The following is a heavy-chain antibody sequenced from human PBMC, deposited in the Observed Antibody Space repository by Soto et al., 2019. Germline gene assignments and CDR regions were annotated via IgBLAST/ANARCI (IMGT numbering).Heavy chain of an antibody. CDR1: GFTFSSYG. D-gene: IGHD6-6*01. V-gene: IGHV3-30*18. Sequence: VQLVESGGGVVQPGRSLRLSCAASGFTFSSYGMHWVRQAPGKGLEWVAVISYDGSNKYYADSVKGRFTISRDNSKNTLYLQMNSLRAEDTAVYYCAKDLGSSDPTHYYYYGMDVWGQGTTVTVSS. CDR3: AKDLGSSDPTHYYYYGMDV. J-gene: IGHJ6*02. CDR2: ISYDGSNK.